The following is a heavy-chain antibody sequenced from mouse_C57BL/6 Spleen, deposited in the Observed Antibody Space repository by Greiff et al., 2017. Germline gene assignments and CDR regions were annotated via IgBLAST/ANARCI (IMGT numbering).Heavy chain of an antibody. CDR3: AREKDYSNGYFEV. CDR2: LWSGGST. V-gene: IGHV2-2*01. D-gene: IGHD2-5*01. CDR1: GFSLTSYG. J-gene: IGHJ1*03. Sequence: QVQLQQSGPGLVQPSQSLSITCTASGFSLTSYGVHWVRQSPGKGLEWLGVLWSGGSTDYNAAFISRLSISKEKSKSQVFFKMNSLQADDTAIYYCAREKDYSNGYFEVWGTGTTVTVSS.